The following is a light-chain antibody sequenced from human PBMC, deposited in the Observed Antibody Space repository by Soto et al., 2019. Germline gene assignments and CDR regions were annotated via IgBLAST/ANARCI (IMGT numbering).Light chain of an antibody. J-gene: IGKJ4*01. V-gene: IGKV1-5*03. CDR2: RAS. CDR3: HRHETYPLA. Sequence: TQMTQSPSTLSASVGDSVSITCRASRDIGTWLAWFQQKPGRAPNLLIYRASTLARGVPSRFSGSGSGTEFTLTINSLQPDDFATYYCHRHETYPLAFGGGTKVDIK. CDR1: RDIGTW.